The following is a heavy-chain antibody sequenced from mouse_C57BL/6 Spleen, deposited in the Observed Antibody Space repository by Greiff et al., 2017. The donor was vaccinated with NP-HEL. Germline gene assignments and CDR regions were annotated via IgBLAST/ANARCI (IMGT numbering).Heavy chain of an antibody. D-gene: IGHD1-1*01. CDR1: GFTFSDYG. V-gene: IGHV5-17*01. CDR3: ARRRRITTSVDG. CDR2: ISSGSGTI. J-gene: IGHJ4*01. Sequence: EVHLVESGGGLVKPGGSLKLSCAASGFTFSDYGMHWVRQAPEKGLEWVAYISSGSGTIYYADTVKGRFTISRDNAKNTLFLQMTSLRSEDTAMYYCARRRRITTSVDGWGPGTSVTVSS.